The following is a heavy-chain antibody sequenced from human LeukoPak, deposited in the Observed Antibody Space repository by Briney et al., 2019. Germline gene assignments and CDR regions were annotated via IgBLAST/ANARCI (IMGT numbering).Heavy chain of an antibody. CDR3: AQPDF. Sequence: PGGSLRLSCVASGITFRSTSMHWVRQAPGKGLEWLAFTRFDGSTKYYAASVKGRFTVSRDNSKSTLYLQMNSLRAEDTAVYYCAQPDFWGQGTLVTVSS. CDR1: GITFRSTS. V-gene: IGHV3-30*02. CDR2: TRFDGSTK. J-gene: IGHJ4*02.